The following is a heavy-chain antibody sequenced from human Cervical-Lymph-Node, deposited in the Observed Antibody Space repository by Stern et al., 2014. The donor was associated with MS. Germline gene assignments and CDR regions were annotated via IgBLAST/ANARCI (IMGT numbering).Heavy chain of an antibody. CDR2: ISGYNGNT. J-gene: IGHJ3*02. D-gene: IGHD3-22*01. Sequence: QVQLVQSGAEAKKTGASVKVSCKASGYTLISHDITWVRQAPGQGLAWMGWISGYNGNTKYVESLQGRVTMTTNTSSSTAYMELRSLRSDDTAMYYCARFYYDKSFDIWGQGTMVTVSS. CDR1: GYTLISHD. V-gene: IGHV1-18*01. CDR3: ARFYYDKSFDI.